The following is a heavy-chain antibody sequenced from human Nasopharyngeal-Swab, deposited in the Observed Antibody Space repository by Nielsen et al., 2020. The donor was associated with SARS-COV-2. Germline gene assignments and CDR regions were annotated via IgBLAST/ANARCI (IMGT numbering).Heavy chain of an antibody. CDR2: FYYRGTN. CDR1: GGSISSNY. Sequence: SETLSLTCTVSGGSISSNYWAWIRQSPGRGLEWIGYFYYRGTNYYNPSLKSRLTISGDTSKNVFSVKLTSVTAADTAVYYCARVTKGDDYVDYWGQGTLVTVSS. J-gene: IGHJ4*02. D-gene: IGHD3-16*01. CDR3: ARVTKGDDYVDY. V-gene: IGHV4-59*08.